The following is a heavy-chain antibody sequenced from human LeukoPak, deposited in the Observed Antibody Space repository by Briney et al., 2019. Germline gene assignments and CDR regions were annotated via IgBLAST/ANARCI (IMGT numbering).Heavy chain of an antibody. CDR1: GFTVSSNY. CDR2: TYSGGDT. Sequence: GGSLRLSCAASGFTVSSNYMSWVRQAPGKGLEWVSVTYSGGDTYYADSVKGRFTISRDNAKNSLYLQMNSLRAEDTAVYYCARDLNIVVVPAGPGLDFDYWGQGTLVTVSS. D-gene: IGHD2-2*01. J-gene: IGHJ4*02. CDR3: ARDLNIVVVPAGPGLDFDY. V-gene: IGHV3-53*01.